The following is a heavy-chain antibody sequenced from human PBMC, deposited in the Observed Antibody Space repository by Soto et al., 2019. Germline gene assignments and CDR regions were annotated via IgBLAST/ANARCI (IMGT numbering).Heavy chain of an antibody. J-gene: IGHJ4*02. Sequence: EVQLVESGGGLVQPGGSLRLSCAGSGFTLSDNYMDWVRQAPGKGLEWVGRTRNKANRYTTEYAASVKGRFTVSRDESMNSLHLPMNSLKTEDTAVYYCVRTSHYGSGTWNFDFWGQGTVVTVSS. CDR2: TRNKANRYTT. V-gene: IGHV3-72*01. CDR1: GFTLSDNY. CDR3: VRTSHYGSGTWNFDF. D-gene: IGHD3-10*01.